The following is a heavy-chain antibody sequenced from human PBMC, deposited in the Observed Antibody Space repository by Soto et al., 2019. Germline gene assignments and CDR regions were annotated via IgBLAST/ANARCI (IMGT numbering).Heavy chain of an antibody. V-gene: IGHV4-4*07. D-gene: IGHD6-13*01. Sequence: NPTGTLSLTCTVSGGSISSYYWSWLRQPAGKGLEWIGRIHTTENTNYNPSLKNRVTMSVDTSNNQFSLKLSSLTAADTAVYYCARALSSAAGLYFDYWGQGTLVTVSS. CDR1: GGSISSYY. J-gene: IGHJ4*02. CDR2: IHTTENT. CDR3: ARALSSAAGLYFDY.